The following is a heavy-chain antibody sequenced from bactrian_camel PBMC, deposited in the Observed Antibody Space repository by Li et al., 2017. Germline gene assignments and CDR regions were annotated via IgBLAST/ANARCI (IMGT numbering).Heavy chain of an antibody. V-gene: IGHV3S40*01. Sequence: VQLAESGGGLVQPGGSLRLSCAASGFTFSSYDMSWVRQAPGKGLEWVSAINSGGGSTLYADSVSGRFTISRDNAKNTLYLQMNSLKTEDTAVYYCATGGTWQGYTYWGQGTQVTVS. D-gene: IGHD5*01. CDR3: ATGGTWQGYTY. CDR1: GFTFSSYD. CDR2: INSGGGST. J-gene: IGHJ4*01.